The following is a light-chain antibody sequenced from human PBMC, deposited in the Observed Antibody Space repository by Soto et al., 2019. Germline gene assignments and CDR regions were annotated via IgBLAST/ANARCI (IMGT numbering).Light chain of an antibody. CDR2: DDS. V-gene: IGLV3-21*02. CDR1: IIGSDT. Sequence: SYELTQPPSVSVAPGETARITCGRNIIGSDTVHWYQQKPGQAPVVVVYDDSERPSGTPERISGSNSGDTATLTIRRVEARDEAEYYCLVWDSIGDNYVFGSGTKVTV. CDR3: LVWDSIGDNYV. J-gene: IGLJ1*01.